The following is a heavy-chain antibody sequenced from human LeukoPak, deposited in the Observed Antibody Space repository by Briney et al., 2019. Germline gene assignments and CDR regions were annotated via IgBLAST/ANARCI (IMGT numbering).Heavy chain of an antibody. D-gene: IGHD1/OR15-1a*01. Sequence: GGSLRLSCAASGFTVSSNYMSWVRQAPGKGLEWVSVIYSGGSTYYADSVKGRFTISRDNSKNTLYLQMNSLRAEDTAVYYCARDFRTSNKRAFDIWGQGTMVIVSP. V-gene: IGHV3-53*01. CDR2: IYSGGST. J-gene: IGHJ3*02. CDR1: GFTVSSNY. CDR3: ARDFRTSNKRAFDI.